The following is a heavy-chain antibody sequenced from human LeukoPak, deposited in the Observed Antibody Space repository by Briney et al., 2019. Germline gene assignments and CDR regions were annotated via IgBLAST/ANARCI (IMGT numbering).Heavy chain of an antibody. CDR1: GFTVSSNY. Sequence: GGSLRLSCAASGFTVSSNYMSWVRQAPGKGLEWVSVIYSGGSTYYADSVKGRFTISRDNSKNTLYLQMNSLRAEDTAVYYCARGRASSGYNWFNPWGQGTLVTVSS. CDR3: ARGRASSGYNWFNP. J-gene: IGHJ5*02. D-gene: IGHD3-10*01. CDR2: IYSGGST. V-gene: IGHV3-66*01.